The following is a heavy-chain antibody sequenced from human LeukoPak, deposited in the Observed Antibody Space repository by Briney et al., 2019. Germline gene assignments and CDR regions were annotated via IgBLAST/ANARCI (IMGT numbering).Heavy chain of an antibody. D-gene: IGHD2-2*01. CDR1: GGSISRSSYY. J-gene: IGHJ6*02. CDR2: IYYGGST. V-gene: IGHV4-39*07. CDR3: ARAAVPAATIQYGMDV. Sequence: SETLSLTCTVSGGSISRSSYYWGWIRQTPGKGPEWIGSIYYGGSTYYNSSLKSRVTISVDTSKNQFSLKLSSVTAADTAVYYCARAAVPAATIQYGMDVWGQGTTVTVSS.